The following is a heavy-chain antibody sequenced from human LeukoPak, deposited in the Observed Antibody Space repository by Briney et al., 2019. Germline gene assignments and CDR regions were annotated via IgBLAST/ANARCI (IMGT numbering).Heavy chain of an antibody. Sequence: SETLSLTCTVSGGSISSYFWTWIRQPPGKGLEWIGYIYYIGSTNYNPSLKSRVTVSVDTSKNQFSLRLSSVTAADTAVYYCASTRRDGYPFDYWGQGALVTVSS. CDR2: IYYIGST. CDR3: ASTRRDGYPFDY. CDR1: GGSISSYF. D-gene: IGHD5-24*01. V-gene: IGHV4-59*01. J-gene: IGHJ4*02.